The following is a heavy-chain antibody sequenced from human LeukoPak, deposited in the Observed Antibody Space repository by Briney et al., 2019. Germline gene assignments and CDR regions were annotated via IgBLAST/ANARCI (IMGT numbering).Heavy chain of an antibody. CDR1: GFTFHDYA. J-gene: IGHJ4*02. Sequence: PGRSLRLSCAASGFTFHDYAMHWVRQAPGKGLEWVSGISWNSGSIGYADSVKGRFTISRDNAKNSLYLQMNSLRAEDTALYYCAKGQRFLEWLPCDYWGQGTLVTVSS. D-gene: IGHD3-3*01. CDR3: AKGQRFLEWLPCDY. CDR2: ISWNSGSI. V-gene: IGHV3-9*01.